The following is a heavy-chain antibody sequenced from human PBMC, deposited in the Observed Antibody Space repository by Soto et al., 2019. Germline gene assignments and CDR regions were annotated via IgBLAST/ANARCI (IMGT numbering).Heavy chain of an antibody. CDR2: IYHSGST. V-gene: IGHV4-4*02. J-gene: IGHJ6*02. CDR1: GGSIRSSDWLSDW. Sequence: QVQLQESGPGLVKPSGTLSLTCDVSGGSIRSSDWLSDWWSWVRQPPGEGLEWIGEIYHSGSTNYNPSLKSRVTISVDTSKNHFSLRLNSVTAADTAVYFCVRCGFGEHNDYYYALDVWGRGTAVIVSS. D-gene: IGHD3-10*01. CDR3: VRCGFGEHNDYYYALDV.